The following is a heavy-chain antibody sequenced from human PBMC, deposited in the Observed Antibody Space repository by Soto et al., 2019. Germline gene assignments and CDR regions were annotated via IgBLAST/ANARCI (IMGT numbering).Heavy chain of an antibody. Sequence: EVQLVESGGGLVQPGGSLRLSCEASGFTFGTYWMTWVRQPPGKGLECVADIKPDGSERYYVDSVQGRFTISRDNAKNSLYLQLNSLSAEDTAVYFCATDLNGEHEWGQGTLVTGSS. CDR3: ATDLNGEHE. V-gene: IGHV3-7*04. CDR1: GFTFGTYW. CDR2: IKPDGSER. D-gene: IGHD3-10*01. J-gene: IGHJ4*02.